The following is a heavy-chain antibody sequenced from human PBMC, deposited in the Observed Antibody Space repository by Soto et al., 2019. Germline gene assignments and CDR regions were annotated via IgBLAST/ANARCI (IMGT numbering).Heavy chain of an antibody. CDR3: ARGPPYCNGKSCYVDY. Sequence: ASAKVSCKASGGTLRTYAITWVRQAPGQGLEWMGGIIPFFGTTNYAQKFRDRVTITADESTTTVYMELRGLTSDDTAVYYCARGPPYCNGKSCYVDYWGHGTLVTVSS. CDR1: GGTLRTYA. V-gene: IGHV1-69*13. J-gene: IGHJ4*01. D-gene: IGHD2-15*01. CDR2: IIPFFGTT.